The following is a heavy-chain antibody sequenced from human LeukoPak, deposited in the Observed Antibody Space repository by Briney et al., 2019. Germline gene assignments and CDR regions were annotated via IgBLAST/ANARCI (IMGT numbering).Heavy chain of an antibody. CDR2: ISYDGSNK. CDR1: GFTFSSYA. CDR3: AKDLGVDFWSGYPTRGYFDY. Sequence: GRSLRLSCAASGFTFSSYAMHWVRQAPGKGLEWVAVISYDGSNKYYADSVKGRFTISRDNSKNTLYLQMNSLRAEDTAVYYCAKDLGVDFWSGYPTRGYFDYWGQGTLVTVSS. D-gene: IGHD3-3*01. V-gene: IGHV3-30-3*01. J-gene: IGHJ4*02.